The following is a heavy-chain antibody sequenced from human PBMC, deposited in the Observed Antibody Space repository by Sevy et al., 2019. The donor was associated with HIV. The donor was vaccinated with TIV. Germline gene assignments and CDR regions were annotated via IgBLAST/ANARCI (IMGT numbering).Heavy chain of an antibody. J-gene: IGHJ5*02. V-gene: IGHV3-64D*06. Sequence: GGSLRLSCSASGFIFSNYAMHWVRQAPGKGLEYVSGLSSHNAGSTYYADSVNGRFTISRDNSKNTLYLQMTILRTEDTAVYYCVKDRIETILWSKGDWFDPWGQGTLVTVSS. CDR1: GFIFSNYA. CDR2: LSSHNAGST. D-gene: IGHD3-9*01. CDR3: VKDRIETILWSKGDWFDP.